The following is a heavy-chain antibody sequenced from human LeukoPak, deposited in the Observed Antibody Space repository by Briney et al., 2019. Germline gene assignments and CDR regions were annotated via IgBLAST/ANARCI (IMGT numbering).Heavy chain of an antibody. V-gene: IGHV3-30-3*01. D-gene: IGHD3-22*01. CDR2: ISYDGSNK. CDR3: ARPYYDSSGYYYY. CDR1: GFTFSSYA. J-gene: IGHJ4*02. Sequence: GGSLRLSCAASGFTFSSYAMHWVRQAPGKGLEWVAVISYDGSNKYYADSVKGRFTISRDNSKNTLYLQMNSLRAEDTAVYYCARPYYDSSGYYYYWGQGTLVTVSS.